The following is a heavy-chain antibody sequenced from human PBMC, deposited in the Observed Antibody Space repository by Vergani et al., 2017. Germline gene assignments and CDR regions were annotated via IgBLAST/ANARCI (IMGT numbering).Heavy chain of an antibody. V-gene: IGHV3-30-3*01. CDR1: GFTFSSYA. CDR3: ARDYGITIFGVVHPFWFDP. Sequence: QVQLVESGGGVVQPGRSLRLSCAASGFTFSSYAMHWVRQAPGKGLEWVAVISYDGSNKYYADSVKGRFTISRDNSKNTLYLQMNSLRAEDTAVYYCARDYGITIFGVVHPFWFDPWGQGTLVTVSS. CDR2: ISYDGSNK. D-gene: IGHD3-3*01. J-gene: IGHJ5*02.